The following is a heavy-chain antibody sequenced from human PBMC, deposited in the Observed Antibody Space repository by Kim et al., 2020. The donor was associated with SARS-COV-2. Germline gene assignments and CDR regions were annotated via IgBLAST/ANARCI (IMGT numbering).Heavy chain of an antibody. D-gene: IGHD2-8*01. CDR2: IGSSTT. Sequence: LSLTCAASGFDFSTYSMNWVRQAPGKGLEWVSSIGSSTTNYADSVKGRFTISRDNVKNSLHLQMNSLRDEDTAVYYCARGRGGYCANGVCYFDDWGQGTLVTVSS. J-gene: IGHJ4*02. CDR3: ARGRGGYCANGVCYFDD. V-gene: IGHV3-48*02. CDR1: GFDFSTYS.